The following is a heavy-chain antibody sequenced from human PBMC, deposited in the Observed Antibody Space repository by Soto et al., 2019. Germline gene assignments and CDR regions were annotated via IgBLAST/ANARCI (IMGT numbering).Heavy chain of an antibody. V-gene: IGHV1-18*01. Sequence: QVQLVQSGAEVKKPGASVKVSCKASGYTFTTYDISWVRQAPGHGLEWMGRSSTYNGNTNYPQSLQGRLTLTTDTSTTTAYMELRSQRSDDTAVYYCARDPYPVLMVNAPNLYGMDVWGQGTTVTVSS. J-gene: IGHJ6*02. CDR1: GYTFTTYD. CDR3: ARDPYPVLMVNAPNLYGMDV. CDR2: SSTYNGNT. D-gene: IGHD2-8*01.